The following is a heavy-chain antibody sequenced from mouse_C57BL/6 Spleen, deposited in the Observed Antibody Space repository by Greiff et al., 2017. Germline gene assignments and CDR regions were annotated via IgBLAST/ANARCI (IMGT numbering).Heavy chain of an antibody. D-gene: IGHD2-5*01. V-gene: IGHV1-63*01. J-gene: IGHJ2*01. Sequence: QVQLQQSGAELVRPGTSVKMSCKASGYTFTNYWIGWAKQRPGHGLEWIGDIYPGGGYPNYNEKFKGKATLTADKSSSTAYMQFSSLTSEDSAIYYCAREGAYYSNYVNFDYWGQGTTLTVSS. CDR3: AREGAYYSNYVNFDY. CDR2: IYPGGGYP. CDR1: GYTFTNYW.